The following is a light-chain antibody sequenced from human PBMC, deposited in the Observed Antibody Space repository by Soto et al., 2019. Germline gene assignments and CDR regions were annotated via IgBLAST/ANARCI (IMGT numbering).Light chain of an antibody. V-gene: IGLV1-44*01. CDR1: SSNVGTNS. J-gene: IGLJ2*01. CDR3: AAWDDRVNGPL. Sequence: QSVLTQPPSASGTPGQSVTISCSGSSSNVGTNSVNWYQQFTGTAPKLLIFGNSQRSSGVPDRFSGSKSGTSASLAISGLQSDDEADYYCAAWDDRVNGPLFGGGTKLTVL. CDR2: GNS.